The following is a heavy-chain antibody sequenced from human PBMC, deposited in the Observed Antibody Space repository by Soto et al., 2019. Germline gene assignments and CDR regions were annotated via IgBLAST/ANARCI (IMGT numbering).Heavy chain of an antibody. V-gene: IGHV5-10-1*01. CDR1: GYSFTSYW. CDR2: IDPSDSYT. CDR3: ARIVGSSSGLSHYYYYGMDV. D-gene: IGHD6-6*01. J-gene: IGHJ6*02. Sequence: GESLKISCKGSGYSFTSYWISWVRQMPGKGLEWMGRIDPSDSYTNYSPSFQGHVTISADKSISTAYLQWSSLEAPDTAMYYCARIVGSSSGLSHYYYYGMDVWGQGTTVTVSS.